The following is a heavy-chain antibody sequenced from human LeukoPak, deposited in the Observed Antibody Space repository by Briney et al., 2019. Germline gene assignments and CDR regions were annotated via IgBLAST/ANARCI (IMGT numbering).Heavy chain of an antibody. D-gene: IGHD3-22*01. V-gene: IGHV1-8*01. J-gene: IGHJ4*02. CDR2: MNPDSGDT. CDR1: GYTFTSYE. Sequence: ASVKVSRKASGYTFTSYEINWVRQATGHGLEWMGWMNPDSGDTAYAQKFQGRIIMTRSTSITTAYMELSSLRSEDTAVYYCARGLGSYDSSELTWPMISFWGQGTQVTVSS. CDR3: ARGLGSYDSSELTWPMISF.